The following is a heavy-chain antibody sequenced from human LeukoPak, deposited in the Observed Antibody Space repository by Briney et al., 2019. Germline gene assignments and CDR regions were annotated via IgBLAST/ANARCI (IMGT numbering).Heavy chain of an antibody. CDR3: TTNYDILTGYRFDY. Sequence: GGSLRLSCAASGFTFSNAWMSWVRQAPGKGLEWVGRIKSKTDGGTTDYAAPVKGRFTISGDDSKNTLYLQMNSLKTEDTAVHYCTTNYDILTGYRFDYWGQGTLVTVSS. V-gene: IGHV3-15*01. D-gene: IGHD3-9*01. J-gene: IGHJ4*02. CDR1: GFTFSNAW. CDR2: IKSKTDGGTT.